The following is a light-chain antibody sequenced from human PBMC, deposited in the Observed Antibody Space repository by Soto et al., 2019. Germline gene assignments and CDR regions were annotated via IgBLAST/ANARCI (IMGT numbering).Light chain of an antibody. CDR2: LGS. J-gene: IGKJ1*01. Sequence: DIVVTQSPLTLSVTPGETASISCRSSQSLLHSNGYNYLDWYLQKPGQSPQLLIYLGSNRASGVPDRFSGSGSGTDFTLKISRVEAEDVGVYYCVQALQSRPWTFGQGTKVEIK. CDR1: QSLLHSNGYNY. V-gene: IGKV2-28*01. CDR3: VQALQSRPWT.